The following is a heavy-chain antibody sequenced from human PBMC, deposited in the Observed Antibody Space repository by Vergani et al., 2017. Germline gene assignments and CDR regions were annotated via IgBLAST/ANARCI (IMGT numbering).Heavy chain of an antibody. D-gene: IGHD6-19*01. J-gene: IGHJ5*02. CDR2: SYYSGST. Sequence: QLQLQESGPGLVKPSATLSLPCSVSGASIRSSNYYWGWIRQPPGKGLEWIAISYYSGSTYYNPSLKSRVTISVDTSKNQFSLKLSSVTAADTAVYFCARHSTVEWLVKLGWIDPWGQGILVTVSS. V-gene: IGHV4-39*01. CDR3: ARHSTVEWLVKLGWIDP. CDR1: GASIRSSNYY.